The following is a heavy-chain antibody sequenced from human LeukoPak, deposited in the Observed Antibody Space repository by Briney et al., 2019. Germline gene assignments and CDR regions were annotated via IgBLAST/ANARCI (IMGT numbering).Heavy chain of an antibody. CDR1: GYTFSSHS. CDR2: ISAYNGNT. CDR3: ARDEIWSGYYSLVY. Sequence: ASVKVSCKASGYTFSSHSMNWVRQAPGQGLEWMGWISAYNGNTNYAQKLQGRVTMTTDTSTSTAYMELRSPRSDDTAVYYCARDEIWSGYYSLVYWGQGTLVTVSS. D-gene: IGHD3-3*01. J-gene: IGHJ4*02. V-gene: IGHV1-18*01.